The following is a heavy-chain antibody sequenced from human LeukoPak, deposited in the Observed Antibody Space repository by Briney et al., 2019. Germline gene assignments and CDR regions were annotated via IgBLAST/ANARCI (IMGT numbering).Heavy chain of an antibody. J-gene: IGHJ5*02. CDR1: GGSISSSNW. CDR2: IYHSGST. CDR3: ARGEVVVAANNWFDP. V-gene: IGHV4-4*02. Sequence: SETLSLTCAVSGGSISSSNWWSWVRQPPGKGLEWIGEIYHSGSTNYNPSLKSRVTISVDKSKNQFSLKLSSVTAADTAVHYCARGEVVVAANNWFDPWGQGTLVTVSS. D-gene: IGHD2-15*01.